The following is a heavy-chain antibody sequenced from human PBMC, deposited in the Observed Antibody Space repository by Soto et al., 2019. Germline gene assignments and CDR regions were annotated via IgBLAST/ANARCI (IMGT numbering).Heavy chain of an antibody. J-gene: IGHJ4*02. CDR1: GFTFSSYW. CDR3: SSSPYCSSTSCYVIDY. Sequence: GSLRLSCAASGFTFSSYWMPWVRQAPGKGLVWVSRINSDGSSTSYADSVKGRFTISRDNAKNTLYLQMNSLRAEDTAVYYCSSSPYCSSTSCYVIDYWGQGTLVTVSS. V-gene: IGHV3-74*01. D-gene: IGHD2-2*01. CDR2: INSDGSST.